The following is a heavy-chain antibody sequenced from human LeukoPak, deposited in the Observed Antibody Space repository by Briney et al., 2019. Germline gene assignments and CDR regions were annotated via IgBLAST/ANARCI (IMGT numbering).Heavy chain of an antibody. CDR3: ARAGRADGDYHYFDY. D-gene: IGHD4-17*01. J-gene: IGHJ4*02. V-gene: IGHV3-30-3*01. Sequence: GGSLRLSCAPSGVIFNNFAFHWVRQAPGKGLEWIAAVSYDGSNKYYADSVRGQLTISRDNSKNTLYLQMNSLRAEDTAVYYCARAGRADGDYHYFDYWGQGTLVTVSS. CDR2: VSYDGSNK. CDR1: GVIFNNFA.